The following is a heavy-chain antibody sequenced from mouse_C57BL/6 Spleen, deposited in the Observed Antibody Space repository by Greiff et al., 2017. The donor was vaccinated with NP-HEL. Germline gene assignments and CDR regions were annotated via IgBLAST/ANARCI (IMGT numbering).Heavy chain of an antibody. Sequence: EVQGVESGGGLVKPGGSLKLSCAASGFTFSDYGMHWVRQAPEKGLEWVAYISSGSSTTYYADTVKGRFTISRDNAKNTLFLQMTSLRSEDTAMYYCARTGGAWFAYWGQGTLVTVSA. V-gene: IGHV5-17*01. CDR1: GFTFSDYG. J-gene: IGHJ3*01. D-gene: IGHD4-1*01. CDR2: ISSGSSTT. CDR3: ARTGGAWFAY.